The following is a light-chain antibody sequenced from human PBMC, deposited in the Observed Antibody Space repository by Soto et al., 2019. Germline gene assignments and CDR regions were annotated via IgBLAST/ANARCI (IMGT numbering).Light chain of an antibody. V-gene: IGLV2-14*01. Sequence: QSVLTQPASVSGSPGQSITISCTGSSADIGSHDYVSWYQQHPGKVPKLIIYEVSKRPSGASDRFSGSKSGNAAYLSISGLQPEDEAAYYCNSYTTTSALVFGTGTKVTVL. CDR1: SADIGSHDY. J-gene: IGLJ1*01. CDR3: NSYTTTSALV. CDR2: EVS.